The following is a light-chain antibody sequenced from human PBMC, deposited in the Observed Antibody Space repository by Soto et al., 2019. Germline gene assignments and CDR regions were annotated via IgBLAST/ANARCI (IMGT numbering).Light chain of an antibody. CDR2: AAS. CDR3: QQSYSTQWT. CDR1: QSISSY. V-gene: IGKV1-39*01. J-gene: IGKJ1*01. Sequence: DIQMTQSPSSLSASVGDRVTITCRASQSISSYLNWYQQKPGKAPKLLIYAASSLQSGVPSSFSGSGSGTDFTLTISSLQPEDFATYYFQQSYSTQWTFGQGTQVEIK.